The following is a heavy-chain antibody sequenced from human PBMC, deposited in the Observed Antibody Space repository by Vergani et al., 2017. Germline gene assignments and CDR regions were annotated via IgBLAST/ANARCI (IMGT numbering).Heavy chain of an antibody. J-gene: IGHJ4*02. Sequence: EVQLVESGGGLVKPGGSLRLSCAASGFTFSNAWMSWVRQAPGKGLEWVGRIKSKTDGGTTDYAAPVKGRFTISRDNSMNTLYLQMNSLRADDTAVYYCAKELTTVTIPNYFDYWGQGTLVTVSS. V-gene: IGHV3-15*01. CDR3: AKELTTVTIPNYFDY. CDR2: IKSKTDGGTT. CDR1: GFTFSNAW. D-gene: IGHD4-17*01.